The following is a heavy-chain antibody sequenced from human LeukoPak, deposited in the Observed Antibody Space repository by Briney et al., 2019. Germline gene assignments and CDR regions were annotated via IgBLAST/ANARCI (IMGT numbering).Heavy chain of an antibody. Sequence: PSETLSLTCTVSGGSMSNYYWSWIRQPPGKGLAWIGYIYYSGSTNYNPSLKSRVTISIDTSKNQLSLKLSSVTAADTAVYYCARLIKYSNYYFDYWGQGTLVTVSS. J-gene: IGHJ4*02. CDR2: IYYSGST. D-gene: IGHD4-11*01. CDR3: ARLIKYSNYYFDY. CDR1: GGSMSNYY. V-gene: IGHV4-59*08.